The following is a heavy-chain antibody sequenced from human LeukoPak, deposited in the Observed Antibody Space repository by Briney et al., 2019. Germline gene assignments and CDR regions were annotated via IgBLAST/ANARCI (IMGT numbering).Heavy chain of an antibody. V-gene: IGHV4-34*01. CDR3: ARLPQKTAFARGRFDL. J-gene: IGHJ2*01. CDR2: ITHSGSA. D-gene: IGHD3-10*01. Sequence: PSETLSLTCAVYGGSFSNYYWSWIRQPPGKGLEWIGEITHSGSANYNPSLKSRVTISVDTSKNQFSLKLSSVTAADTAVYYCARLPQKTAFARGRFDLWGRGTLVTVSS. CDR1: GGSFSNYY.